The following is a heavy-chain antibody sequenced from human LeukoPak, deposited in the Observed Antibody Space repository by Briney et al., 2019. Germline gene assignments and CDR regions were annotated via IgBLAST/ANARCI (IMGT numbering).Heavy chain of an antibody. CDR2: IIPIFGTA. J-gene: IGHJ4*02. Sequence: ASVKVSCKASGGTFSSYAISWVRQAPGQGLEWMGRIIPIFGTANYAQKFQGRVTITTDESTSTAYMELSSLRSEYTAVYYCARTPRHRRYFDYWGQGTLVTVSS. V-gene: IGHV1-69*05. CDR3: ARTPRHRRYFDY. CDR1: GGTFSSYA.